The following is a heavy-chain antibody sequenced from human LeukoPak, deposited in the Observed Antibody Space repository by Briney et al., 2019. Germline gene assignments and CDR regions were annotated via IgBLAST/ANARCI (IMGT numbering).Heavy chain of an antibody. J-gene: IGHJ6*02. V-gene: IGHV3-9*01. CDR2: ISWNSGSI. CDR3: AREDSGSYTVYYYYGMDV. Sequence: GGSLRLSCAASGFTFDDYAMHWVRQAPGKGLEWVSGISWNSGSIGYADSVKGRFTISRDNAKNSLYLQMNSLRAEDTAVYYCAREDSGSYTVYYYYGMDVWGQGTTVTVSS. CDR1: GFTFDDYA. D-gene: IGHD1-26*01.